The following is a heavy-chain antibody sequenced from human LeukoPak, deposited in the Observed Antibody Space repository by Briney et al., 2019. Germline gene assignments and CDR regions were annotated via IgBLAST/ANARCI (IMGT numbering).Heavy chain of an antibody. D-gene: IGHD2-21*02. V-gene: IGHV1-2*02. CDR2: INPNSGGT. Sequence: ASVKVSCKASAYTFTGYSMHWVRQAPGQGPEWMGWINPNSGGTNYAQKFQGRVTMTRDTSISTAYMELSRLRSDDTAVYYCARDWNCGGDCYSTWGQGTLVTVSS. J-gene: IGHJ4*02. CDR3: ARDWNCGGDCYST. CDR1: AYTFTGYS.